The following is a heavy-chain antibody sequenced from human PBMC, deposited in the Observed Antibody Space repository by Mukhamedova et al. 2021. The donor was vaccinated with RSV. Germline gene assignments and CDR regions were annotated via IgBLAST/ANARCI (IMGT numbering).Heavy chain of an antibody. J-gene: IGHJ4*02. V-gene: IGHV1-2*02. CDR2: INPNSGGT. CDR3: ARGVVVPAAIDY. Sequence: GWINPNSGGTNYAQKFQGRVTMTRDTSISTAYMELSRLRSDDTAVYYCARGVVVPAAIDYWGQETLVTVSS. D-gene: IGHD2-2*01.